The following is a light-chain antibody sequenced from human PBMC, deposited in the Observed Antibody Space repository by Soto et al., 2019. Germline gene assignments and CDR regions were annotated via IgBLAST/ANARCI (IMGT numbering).Light chain of an antibody. J-gene: IGKJ3*01. CDR1: QRVNSNF. CDR2: DAS. CDR3: QQYGSSPFT. Sequence: EIVLTQSPGTLSLSPGERATLSCRASQRVNSNFLAWYQVRPGQAPRLLIFDASTRATGIPDRFSGSGSRTDFTLTITGLDPEDFAVYSCQQYGSSPFTFGPGTRVDIK. V-gene: IGKV3-20*01.